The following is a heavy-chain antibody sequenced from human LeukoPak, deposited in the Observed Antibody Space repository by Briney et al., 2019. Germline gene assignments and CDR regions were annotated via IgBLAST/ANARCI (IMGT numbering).Heavy chain of an antibody. CDR1: GYTFTSYA. CDR3: ARGDSSSWAPGQRPRLNY. V-gene: IGHV7-4-1*02. CDR2: INTNTGNP. Sequence: GASVKVSCKASGYTFTSYAMNWVRQAPGQGLEWMGWINTNTGNPTYAQGFTGRFVFSLDTSVSTAYLQISSLKAEDTAVYYCARGDSSSWAPGQRPRLNYWGQGTLVTVSS. J-gene: IGHJ4*02. D-gene: IGHD6-13*01.